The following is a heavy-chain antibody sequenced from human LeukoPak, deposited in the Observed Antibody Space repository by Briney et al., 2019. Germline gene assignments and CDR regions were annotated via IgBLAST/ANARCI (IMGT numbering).Heavy chain of an antibody. CDR2: ISYDGSNK. V-gene: IGHV3-30*04. CDR3: AKEFFDSQQLVPYFDY. CDR1: GFTFSSYA. D-gene: IGHD6-13*01. Sequence: GGSLRLSCAASGFTFSSYAMHWVRQAPGKGLEWVAVISYDGSNKYYADSVKGRFTISRDNSKNTLYLQMNSLRAEDTAIYYCAKEFFDSQQLVPYFDYWGQGTLVTVSS. J-gene: IGHJ4*02.